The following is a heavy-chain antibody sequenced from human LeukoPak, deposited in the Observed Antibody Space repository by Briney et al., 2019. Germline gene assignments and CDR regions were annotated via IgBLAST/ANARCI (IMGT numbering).Heavy chain of an antibody. CDR3: ARNYD. CDR1: GFTFSTNW. D-gene: IGHD1-7*01. J-gene: IGHJ4*02. CDR2: INHYGSEK. V-gene: IGHV3-7*04. Sequence: GGSLRLSCAASGFTFSTNWMTWVRQAPGKGLEWVANINHYGSEKFYVDSVKGRFTISRDNAKNSLYLQMNGLRAEDTAVYYCARNYDWGQGTLVTVSS.